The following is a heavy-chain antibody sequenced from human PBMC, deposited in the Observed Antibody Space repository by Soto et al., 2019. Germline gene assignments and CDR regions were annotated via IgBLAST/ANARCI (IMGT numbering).Heavy chain of an antibody. CDR2: IYHSGST. J-gene: IGHJ4*02. Sequence: QVQLQESGPGLVKPSGTLSLTCAVSGGSISSSNWWSWVRQPPGKGLEWIGEIYHSGSTNYNPSLTSRVPTSVDKSKTQISLKLSSVTAADTAVYYCARSSGSGWYDYWCQGTLVTVSS. D-gene: IGHD6-19*01. V-gene: IGHV4-4*02. CDR3: ARSSGSGWYDY. CDR1: GGSISSSNW.